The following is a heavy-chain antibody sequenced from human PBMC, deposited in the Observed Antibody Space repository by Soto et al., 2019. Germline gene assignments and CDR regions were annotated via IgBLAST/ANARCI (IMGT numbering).Heavy chain of an antibody. D-gene: IGHD2-15*01. Sequence: QITLKESGPTLLKPTQTLTLTCTFSGFSLTTSGVGVGWIRQPPGKALEWLALIYWDDDKRYRPSLHSRLTITKDTSKNQVVLTMTNMGAVDTATYYCAPTFPRHTAGSSGGSFPPAFHTWGQGTMVTVSS. CDR1: GFSLTTSGVG. J-gene: IGHJ5*02. CDR3: APTFPRHTAGSSGGSFPPAFHT. V-gene: IGHV2-5*02. CDR2: IYWDDDK.